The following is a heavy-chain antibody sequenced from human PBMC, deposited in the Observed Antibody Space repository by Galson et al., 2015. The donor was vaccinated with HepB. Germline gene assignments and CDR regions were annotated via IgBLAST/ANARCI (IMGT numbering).Heavy chain of an antibody. CDR1: GFTFSNAW. D-gene: IGHD3-10*01. V-gene: IGHV3-15*05. CDR3: ATGSGIDAFEI. J-gene: IGHJ3*02. CDR2: IKSRTDGGTT. Sequence: SLRLSCAASGFTFSNAWMTWVRQAPGKGLEWVGRIKSRTDGGTTDYAAPVKGRFTISRDNAKSTLYLQMNSLRAEDTAVYYCATGSGIDAFEIWGQGTMITVSS.